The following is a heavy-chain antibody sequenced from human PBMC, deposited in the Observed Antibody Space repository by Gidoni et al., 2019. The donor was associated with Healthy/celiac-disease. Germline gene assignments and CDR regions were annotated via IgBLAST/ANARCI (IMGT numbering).Heavy chain of an antibody. CDR2: IYYSGST. Sequence: QLQLQESGPGLVKPSETLSLTCTVSGGSISSSSYYWGWIRHPPGKGLEWIGSIYYSGSTYYNPSLKSRVTISVDTSKNQFSLKLSSVTAADTAVYYCARHGQQQLVPQPPGYWGQGTLVTVSS. V-gene: IGHV4-39*01. D-gene: IGHD6-13*01. CDR1: GGSISSSSYY. CDR3: ARHGQQQLVPQPPGY. J-gene: IGHJ4*02.